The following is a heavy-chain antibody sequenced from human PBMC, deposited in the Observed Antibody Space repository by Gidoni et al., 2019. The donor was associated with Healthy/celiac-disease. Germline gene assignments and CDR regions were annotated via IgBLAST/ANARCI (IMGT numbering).Heavy chain of an antibody. CDR2: INPNSGGT. Sequence: QVQLVQSGAEVKKPGASVQVSCKASGYTFPGYYMHWVRQAPGKGLEWMGWINPNSGGTNYAQKFQGWVTMTRDTSISTAYMELSRLRSDDTAVYYCARDGVDCSGGSCYGSYGMDVWGQGTTVTVSS. D-gene: IGHD2-15*01. J-gene: IGHJ6*02. CDR1: GYTFPGYY. V-gene: IGHV1-2*04. CDR3: ARDGVDCSGGSCYGSYGMDV.